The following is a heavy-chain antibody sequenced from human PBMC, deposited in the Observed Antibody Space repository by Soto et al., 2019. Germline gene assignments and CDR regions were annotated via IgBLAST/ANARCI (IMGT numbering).Heavy chain of an antibody. CDR1: GYTFVSYG. V-gene: IGHV1-18*04. D-gene: IGHD3-22*01. J-gene: IGHJ4*02. CDR2: ISPYNGNT. CDR3: ARDQNFFDSSGYDAH. Sequence: QIQLVQSAAEVKKPGASVKVSCKTSGYTFVSYGISWVRQAPGQGLEWMGWISPYNGNTNFAQRFRGRVTLTTDTSTDIVYMDLGSLKSDDTSAYYCARDQNFFDSSGYDAHWGQGTLITVSS.